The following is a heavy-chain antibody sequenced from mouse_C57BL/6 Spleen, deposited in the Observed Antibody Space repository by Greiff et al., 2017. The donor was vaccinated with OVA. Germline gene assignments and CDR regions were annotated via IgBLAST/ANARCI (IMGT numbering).Heavy chain of an antibody. D-gene: IGHD1-1*01. J-gene: IGHJ1*03. CDR3: ARHYYYGSSYWYFDV. CDR1: GFTFSSYG. Sequence: DVHLVESGGDLVKPGGSLKLSCAASGFTFSSYGMSWVRQTPDKRLEWVATISSGGSYTYYPDSVKGRFTISRDNAKNTLYLQMSSLKSEDTAMYYCARHYYYGSSYWYFDVWGTGTTVTVSS. CDR2: ISSGGSYT. V-gene: IGHV5-6*01.